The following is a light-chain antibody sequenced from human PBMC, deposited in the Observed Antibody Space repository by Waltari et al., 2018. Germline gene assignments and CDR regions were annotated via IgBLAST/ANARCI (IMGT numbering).Light chain of an antibody. V-gene: IGKV1-16*01. Sequence: EIQMTQSPSSLSASVGDTVPITCQASQGIGNNLNWFQQKPGKAPKFLISRASNLQSGVPSRFSGGGSGSDFTLTISGLQPEDFATYYCQQGNSFPYTFGQGTKLEI. CDR1: QGIGNN. CDR3: QQGNSFPYT. CDR2: RAS. J-gene: IGKJ2*01.